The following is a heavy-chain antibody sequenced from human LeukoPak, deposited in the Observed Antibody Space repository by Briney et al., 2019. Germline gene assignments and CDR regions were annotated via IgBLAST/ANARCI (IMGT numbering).Heavy chain of an antibody. CDR1: GGSISSGDYY. CDR3: AREAMSGYYYYYGMDV. J-gene: IGHJ6*02. D-gene: IGHD5-18*01. V-gene: IGHV4-30-4*01. Sequence: SETLSLTCTVSGGSISSGDYYWSWIRQPPGKGLEWIGYIYYSGSTYYNPSLKSRVTISVDTSKNQFSLKPSSVTAADTAVYYCAREAMSGYYYYYGMDVWGQGTTVTVSS. CDR2: IYYSGST.